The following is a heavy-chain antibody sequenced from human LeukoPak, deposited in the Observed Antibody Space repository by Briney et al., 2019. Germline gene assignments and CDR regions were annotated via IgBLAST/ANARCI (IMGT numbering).Heavy chain of an antibody. J-gene: IGHJ6*02. CDR2: ISSSGSII. Sequence: GGSLRLSCAASGFTFSSYEMNWVRQAPGKGLEWVSYISSSGSIIYYADSVKGRFTISRDNAKNSLYLQMNSLRAEDTAVYYCASLDYYYYYGMDVWGQGTTVTVSS. V-gene: IGHV3-48*03. CDR1: GFTFSSYE. CDR3: ASLDYYYYYGMDV.